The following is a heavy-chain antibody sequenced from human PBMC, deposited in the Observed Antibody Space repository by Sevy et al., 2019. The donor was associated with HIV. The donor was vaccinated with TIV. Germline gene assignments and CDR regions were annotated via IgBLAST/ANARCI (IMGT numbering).Heavy chain of an antibody. V-gene: IGHV3-23*01. CDR2: ISGSGDTT. J-gene: IGHJ4*02. Sequence: GGSLRLSCAASGFTFSNYAMSWVRQAPGKGLEWVSSISGSGDTTYYAGSVKGRFSISRDNSKNTLHLQMTSLRAEDTALYYCAKVQGYTSGHFDYWGQGTLVTVSS. CDR1: GFTFSNYA. CDR3: AKVQGYTSGHFDY. D-gene: IGHD6-19*01.